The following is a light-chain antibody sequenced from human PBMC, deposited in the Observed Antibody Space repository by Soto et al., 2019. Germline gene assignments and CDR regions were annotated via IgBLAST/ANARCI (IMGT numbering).Light chain of an antibody. CDR2: GAS. J-gene: IGKJ4*01. CDR1: QSVSSSY. Sequence: EIVLTQSPGTLSLSPGERAPLSCRASQSVSSSYLAWYQQEPGQAPRLLIYGASSRATGIPDRFSGSVSGTDLTINISRLEPEDGEVYYGQQYGSSPLTFGGGTKVDIK. V-gene: IGKV3-20*01. CDR3: QQYGSSPLT.